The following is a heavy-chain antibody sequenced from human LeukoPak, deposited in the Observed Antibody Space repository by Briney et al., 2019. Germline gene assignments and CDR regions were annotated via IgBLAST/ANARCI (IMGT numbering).Heavy chain of an antibody. V-gene: IGHV4-39*07. D-gene: IGHD6-19*01. Sequence: SETLSLTCTVSGGSISSSSYYWGWIRQPPGKGLEWIGSIYYSGSTHYNPSLKSRVTISVDTSKNQFSLKLSSVTAADTAVYYCARSGYSSGWYGRVYYYYYMDVWGKGTTVTISS. J-gene: IGHJ6*03. CDR3: ARSGYSSGWYGRVYYYYYMDV. CDR1: GGSISSSSYY. CDR2: IYYSGST.